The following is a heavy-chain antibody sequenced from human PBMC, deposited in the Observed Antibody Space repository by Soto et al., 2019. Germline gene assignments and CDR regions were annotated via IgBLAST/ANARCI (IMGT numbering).Heavy chain of an antibody. D-gene: IGHD1-26*01. CDR1: GLTFSRSG. CDR2: ISYDGGQK. CDR3: ASQGGQWVLGAY. J-gene: IGHJ4*02. Sequence: PGGSLRLSCEASGLTFSRSGMHWVRQAPGKGREWVAVISYDGGQKYYADSMKGRFTISRDNSKNTLYLQMNSLRVEDTAVYYCASQGGQWVLGAYWGRGSLVIGSS. V-gene: IGHV3-30*03.